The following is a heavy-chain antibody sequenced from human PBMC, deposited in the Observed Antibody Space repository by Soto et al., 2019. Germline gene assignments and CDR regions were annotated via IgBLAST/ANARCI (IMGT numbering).Heavy chain of an antibody. D-gene: IGHD6-6*01. CDR3: ARDLWAARGFDY. J-gene: IGHJ4*02. V-gene: IGHV4-59*01. CDR2: IYYSGST. Sequence: PSETLSLTCTVSGGSISSYYWSWIRQPPGKGLEWIGYIYYSGSTNYNPSLKSRVTISVDTSKNQFSLKLSSVTAADTAVYYCARDLWAARGFDYWDQGTLVTVSS. CDR1: GGSISSYY.